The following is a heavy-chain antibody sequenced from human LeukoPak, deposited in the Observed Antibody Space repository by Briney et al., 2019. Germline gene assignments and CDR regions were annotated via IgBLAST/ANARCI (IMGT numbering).Heavy chain of an antibody. J-gene: IGHJ4*02. D-gene: IGHD3-10*01. CDR2: IYTSGST. CDR1: GGSISSYY. V-gene: IGHV4-4*07. CDR3: ARGKRITMVRGAIPERSHYFDY. Sequence: SETLSLTCTVSGGSISSYYWSWIRQPAGKGLEWIGRIYTSGSTNYNPSLKSRVTMSVDTSKNQFSLKLSSVTAADTAVYYCARGKRITMVRGAIPERSHYFDYWGQGTLVTVSS.